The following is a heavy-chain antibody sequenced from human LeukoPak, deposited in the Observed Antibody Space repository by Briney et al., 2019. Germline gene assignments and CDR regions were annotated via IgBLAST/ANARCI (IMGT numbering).Heavy chain of an antibody. V-gene: IGHV3-30*02. J-gene: IGHJ4*02. CDR2: IRHDGSNK. D-gene: IGHD6-13*01. Sequence: GGSLRLSCAASGFNFGIYGMHWVRQAPGKRLEWLSFIRHDGSNKYDAESVKGRFTVSRDNSKNTLDLQMNSLRVEDTAVYYCVKAEGIISAGLFDSWGQGTLVIVSS. CDR1: GFNFGIYG. CDR3: VKAEGIISAGLFDS.